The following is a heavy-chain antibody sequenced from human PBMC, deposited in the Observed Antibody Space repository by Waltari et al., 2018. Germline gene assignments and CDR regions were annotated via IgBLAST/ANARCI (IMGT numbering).Heavy chain of an antibody. CDR1: GFSLRTSA. Sequence: QVQLVESGGGVVQPGRSLRLSCAASGFSLRTSAMNWVRQAPGKGLEWVAVIWCDGNNKYYADSVRGRFTITRDNSKDTLYLQMNSLRPGDTSMYYCAKAPGNGYYFDDWGQGTLVTVSS. J-gene: IGHJ4*02. CDR3: AKAPGNGYYFDD. D-gene: IGHD1-1*01. V-gene: IGHV3-30*18. CDR2: IWCDGNNK.